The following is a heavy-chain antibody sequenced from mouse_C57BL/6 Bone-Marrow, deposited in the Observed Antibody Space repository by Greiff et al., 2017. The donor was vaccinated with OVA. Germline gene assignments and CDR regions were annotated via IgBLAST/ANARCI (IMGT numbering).Heavy chain of an antibody. CDR3: AREGEGYPAWLAY. CDR2: ISYDGSN. CDR1: GYSITSGYY. D-gene: IGHD2-2*01. Sequence: ESGPGLVKPSQSLSLTCSVTGYSITSGYYWNWIRQFPGNKLERMGYISYDGSNNYNPSLKNRISITRNTSKNQFFLKLNSVTTEDTATYYCAREGEGYPAWLAYGGQGTLVTVSA. V-gene: IGHV3-6*01. J-gene: IGHJ3*01.